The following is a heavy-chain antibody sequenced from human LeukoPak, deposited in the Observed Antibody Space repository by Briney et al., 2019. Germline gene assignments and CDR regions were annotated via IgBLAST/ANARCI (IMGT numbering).Heavy chain of an antibody. V-gene: IGHV3-48*03. CDR2: ISNSGSTI. Sequence: GGSLRLSCAASGFTFSSYEINWVRQAPGKGLEWVSYISNSGSTIYYADSVKGRFTVSRDNAKNSLYLQMNSLRTEDTAVYYCARVNNYYGARGGGYFDYWGQGTLVTVSS. CDR3: ARVNNYYGARGGGYFDY. D-gene: IGHD3-10*01. J-gene: IGHJ4*02. CDR1: GFTFSSYE.